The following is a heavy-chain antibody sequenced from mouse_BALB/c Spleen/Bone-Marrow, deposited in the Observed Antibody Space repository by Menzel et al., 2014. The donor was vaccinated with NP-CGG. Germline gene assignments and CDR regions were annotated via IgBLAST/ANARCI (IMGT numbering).Heavy chain of an antibody. D-gene: IGHD2-13*01. V-gene: IGHV5-4*02. Sequence: EVKLMESGGGLVKPGGSLKLSCAASGFTPSDYYMFWVRQTPEKRLEWVATISDGVSYAYYPDSVKGRFTISRDNARNNLYLQMSSLKSEDTAMYYCARAPPYDFYAMDYWGQGTSVTVSS. CDR2: ISDGVSYA. J-gene: IGHJ4*01. CDR3: ARAPPYDFYAMDY. CDR1: GFTPSDYY.